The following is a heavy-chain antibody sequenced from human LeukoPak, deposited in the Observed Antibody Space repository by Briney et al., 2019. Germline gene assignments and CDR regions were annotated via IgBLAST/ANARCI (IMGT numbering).Heavy chain of an antibody. J-gene: IGHJ4*02. CDR1: GFTFSSYS. CDR3: ARATIAVAGKEDY. D-gene: IGHD6-19*01. Sequence: GGSLRLSCAASGFTFSSYSMNWVRQAPGKGLEWVSSISSSSSYIYYADSVKGRFTISRDNAKNSLYLQMSSLRAEDTAVYYCARATIAVAGKEDYWGQGTLVTVSS. CDR2: ISSSSSYI. V-gene: IGHV3-21*01.